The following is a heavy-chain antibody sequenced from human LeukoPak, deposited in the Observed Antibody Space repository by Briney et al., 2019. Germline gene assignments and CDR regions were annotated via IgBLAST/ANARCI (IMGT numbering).Heavy chain of an antibody. J-gene: IGHJ3*02. CDR1: GFTFSDYY. Sequence: GGSMRLSCAASGFTFSDYYMSWIRQAPGKGLEWVSYISSSGSTIFYADSVKGRFTISRDNAKNSLYLQMNSLRAEDTAVYYCARGALKGRAGLFSDAFDIWGQGTMVTVSS. D-gene: IGHD3-3*01. CDR2: ISSSGSTI. V-gene: IGHV3-11*04. CDR3: ARGALKGRAGLFSDAFDI.